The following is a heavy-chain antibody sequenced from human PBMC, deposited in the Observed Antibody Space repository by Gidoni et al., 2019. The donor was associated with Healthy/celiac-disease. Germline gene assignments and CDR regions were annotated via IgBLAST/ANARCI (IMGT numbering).Heavy chain of an antibody. D-gene: IGHD2-15*01. Sequence: EVQLVESGGGLVQPGRSLRLSCTASGFTLGVYAMSWFRPAPGKGLEWVGFIRSKAYGGTTEYAASVKGRFTISRDDSKSIAYLQMNSLKTEDTAVYYCTRVVVRPYGLDYWGQGTLVTVSS. CDR2: IRSKAYGGTT. CDR3: TRVVVRPYGLDY. V-gene: IGHV3-49*03. CDR1: GFTLGVYA. J-gene: IGHJ4*02.